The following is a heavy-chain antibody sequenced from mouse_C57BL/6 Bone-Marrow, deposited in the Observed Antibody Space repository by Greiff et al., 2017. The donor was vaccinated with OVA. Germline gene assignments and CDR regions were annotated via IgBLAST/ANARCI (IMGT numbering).Heavy chain of an antibody. V-gene: IGHV1-69*01. Sequence: QVQLQQPGAELVMPGASVKLSCKASGYTFTSYWMHWVKQRPGQGLEWIGEIDPSDSYTNYNQKFKGKSTLTVDKSSSTAYMQLSSLTSEDSAVYYCAGLGRRFAYCGQGTLVTVSA. CDR3: AGLGRRFAY. CDR1: GYTFTSYW. J-gene: IGHJ3*01. D-gene: IGHD4-1*01. CDR2: IDPSDSYT.